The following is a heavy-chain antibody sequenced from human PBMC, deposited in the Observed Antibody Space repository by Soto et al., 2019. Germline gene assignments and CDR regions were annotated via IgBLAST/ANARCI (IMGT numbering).Heavy chain of an antibody. CDR1: GFTFSSYW. Sequence: GSLRLSCAASGFTFSSYWMSWVRQAPGKGLEWVVNIKQDGSETYYVDSVKGRFTISRDNGKNSLCLQMTSLRAEDTAVYYCVRDVRSDAYQGRFDYWREATLVTV. D-gene: IGHD3-16*01. CDR3: VRDVRSDAYQGRFDY. V-gene: IGHV3-7*01. CDR2: IKQDGSET. J-gene: IGHJ4*02.